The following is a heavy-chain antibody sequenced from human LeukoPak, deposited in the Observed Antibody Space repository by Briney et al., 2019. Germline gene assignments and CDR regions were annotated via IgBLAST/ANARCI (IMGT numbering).Heavy chain of an antibody. D-gene: IGHD3-22*01. CDR2: INYNGRI. V-gene: IGHV4-59*01. Sequence: SETLSLTCTVSGGSICSYYGSWIRQSPGKKLEWTASINYNGRIKLSPPLQSRVTISLDTYNNHFSLQLRSVTAADTAVYYCARLLDYDNSGEPGTFDIWGQGTMVTVSS. J-gene: IGHJ3*02. CDR1: GGSICSYY. CDR3: ARLLDYDNSGEPGTFDI.